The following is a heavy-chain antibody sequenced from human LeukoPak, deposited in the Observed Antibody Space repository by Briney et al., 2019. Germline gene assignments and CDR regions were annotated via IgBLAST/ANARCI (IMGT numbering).Heavy chain of an antibody. CDR2: IYYSGST. D-gene: IGHD3-22*01. Sequence: PSETLSITCTVSGDSIGSYYWNWIRQPPGKGLEWIGYIYYSGSTNYNPSLKSRVTISVGTSRNQFSLKLSSVTAADTAVYYCARGYDSSTYYSWFDPWGQGTLVTVSS. CDR1: GDSIGSYY. J-gene: IGHJ5*02. V-gene: IGHV4-59*01. CDR3: ARGYDSSTYYSWFDP.